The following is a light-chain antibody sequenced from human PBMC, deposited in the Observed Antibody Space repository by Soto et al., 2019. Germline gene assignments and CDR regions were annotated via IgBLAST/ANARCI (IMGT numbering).Light chain of an antibody. Sequence: QSALTQPASVSGSPGQSITISCTGTSSDVGGYNYVSWYQQHPGKVPKLMIYDVTNRPSGVSNRFSGSKSGNTASLTISGLQAEDEADYYCSSYTSSSTLVFGGGTKLTGL. V-gene: IGLV2-14*01. J-gene: IGLJ3*02. CDR1: SSDVGGYNY. CDR2: DVT. CDR3: SSYTSSSTLV.